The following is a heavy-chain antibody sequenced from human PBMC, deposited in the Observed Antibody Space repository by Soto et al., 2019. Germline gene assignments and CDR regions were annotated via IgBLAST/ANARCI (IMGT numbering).Heavy chain of an antibody. V-gene: IGHV1-69*02. CDR2: IIPILGIA. J-gene: IGHJ6*03. CDR1: GGTFSSYT. Sequence: QVQLLQSGAEVKKPGSSVKVSCKASGGTFSSYTISWERQAPGQGLEWMGRIIPILGIANYAQKFQGRVTITADKTTSTAYMELSSLRAEDTAVYYCASNYSYKDIDDYYYYYLDFGSKVSTVTVSS. CDR3: ASNYSYKDIDDYYYYYLDF. D-gene: IGHD5-18*01.